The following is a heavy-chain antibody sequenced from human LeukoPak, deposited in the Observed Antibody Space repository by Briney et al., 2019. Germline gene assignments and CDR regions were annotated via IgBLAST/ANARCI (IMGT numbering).Heavy chain of an antibody. CDR1: GGSISSGGYY. CDR2: IYYSGST. CDR3: ARDLNSEQRAVGMDV. Sequence: SETLSLTCTVSGGSISSGGYYWSWIRQHPGKGLEWIGYIYYSGSTYYNPSLKSRVTISVDTSKNQFSLKLSSVTAAGTAVYYCARDLNSEQRAVGMDVWGQGTTVTVSS. D-gene: IGHD2/OR15-2a*01. V-gene: IGHV4-31*03. J-gene: IGHJ6*02.